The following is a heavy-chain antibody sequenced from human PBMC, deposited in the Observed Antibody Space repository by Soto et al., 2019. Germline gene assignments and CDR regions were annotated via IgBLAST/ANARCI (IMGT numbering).Heavy chain of an antibody. D-gene: IGHD1-26*01. CDR1: GFAFTSHA. CDR3: AHGRRIVGHFDY. V-gene: IGHV3-74*01. CDR2: INSDGSST. Sequence: GGSLRLSCAASGFAFTSHALHWVRQAPGKGLEWVSRINSDGSSTSYADSVKSRLTITKDTSKSQVVLTMTNMDPVDTATYYCAHGRRIVGHFDYWGQGTLVTVSS. J-gene: IGHJ4*02.